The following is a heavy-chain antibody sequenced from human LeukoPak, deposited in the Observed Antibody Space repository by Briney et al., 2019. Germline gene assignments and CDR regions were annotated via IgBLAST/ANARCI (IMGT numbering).Heavy chain of an antibody. J-gene: IGHJ6*02. CDR1: GGSISSYY. Sequence: SETLSLTCTVSGGSISSYYWSWIWQPPGKGLEWIGYIYYSGSTNYNPSLKSRVTISVDTSKNQFSLKLSSVTAADTAVYYCARATYGSGSSGYYYYGMDVWGQGTTVTVSS. D-gene: IGHD3-10*01. V-gene: IGHV4-59*01. CDR2: IYYSGST. CDR3: ARATYGSGSSGYYYYGMDV.